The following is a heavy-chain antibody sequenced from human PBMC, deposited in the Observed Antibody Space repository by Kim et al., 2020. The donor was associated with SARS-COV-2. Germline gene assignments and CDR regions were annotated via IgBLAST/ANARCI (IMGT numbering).Heavy chain of an antibody. CDR2: VASRGT. Sequence: SETLSLTCTVSGASVNVYSWSWVRQSPGKGLEWIGLVASRGTYYNPSLKSRLTLSMDISKNLFSLDLNSVTAEDTAIYYCAGGLGGGTAFYYLDYWGLGKLVTVS. J-gene: IGHJ4*02. V-gene: IGHV4-59*02. CDR3: AGGLGGGTAFYYLDY. D-gene: IGHD1-1*01. CDR1: GASVNVYS.